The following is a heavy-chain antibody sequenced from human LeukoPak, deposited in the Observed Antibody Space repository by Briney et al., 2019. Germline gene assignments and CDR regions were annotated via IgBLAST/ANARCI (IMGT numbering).Heavy chain of an antibody. CDR3: ARDHYYDSSGYYRFDY. Sequence: GGSLRLSCAAPGFTVSSNYMSWVRQAPGKGLEWVSVIYSGGSTYYADSVKGRFTISRDNSKNTLYLQMHSLRAEDTAVYYCARDHYYDSSGYYRFDYWGQGTLVTVSS. J-gene: IGHJ4*02. D-gene: IGHD3-22*01. V-gene: IGHV3-53*01. CDR1: GFTVSSNY. CDR2: IYSGGST.